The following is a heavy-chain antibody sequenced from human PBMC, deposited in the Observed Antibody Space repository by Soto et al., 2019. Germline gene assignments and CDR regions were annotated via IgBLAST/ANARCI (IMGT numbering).Heavy chain of an antibody. V-gene: IGHV5-51*01. J-gene: IGHJ6*02. CDR3: ARLPSGHESRGYYYGMED. Sequence: PGESRKISCQGSGFSFTNYWIVWVRQMPGKGLEWMGIIYPGDSDIRYSPSFQGQVTISADTSISTAYLQWSSLKASDTAMYYCARLPSGHESRGYYYGMEDWGQGTTVTVSS. CDR2: IYPGDSDI. D-gene: IGHD6-25*01. CDR1: GFSFTNYW.